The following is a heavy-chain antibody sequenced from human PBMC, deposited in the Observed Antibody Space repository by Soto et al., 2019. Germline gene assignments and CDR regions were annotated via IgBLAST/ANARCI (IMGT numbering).Heavy chain of an antibody. V-gene: IGHV2-5*02. J-gene: IGHJ4*02. CDR3: AHSGVTDTLYYCDY. Sequence: QITLKESGPTLVKPTQTLTLTCTFSGFSLSTSGVGVGWIRQPPGKALEWLALIYWDDDKRYSPSLKSRLNSTKDTSKNQVVLTVTNIDPVDTATYYCAHSGVTDTLYYCDYWGQGTLVTVSS. CDR2: IYWDDDK. D-gene: IGHD2-21*02. CDR1: GFSLSTSGVG.